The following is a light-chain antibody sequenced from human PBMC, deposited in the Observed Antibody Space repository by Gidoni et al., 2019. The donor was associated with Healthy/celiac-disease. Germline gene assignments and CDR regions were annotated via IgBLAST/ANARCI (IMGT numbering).Light chain of an antibody. CDR2: DAS. Sequence: EIVLTQSPATLSLSPGERATLSCRASQRVSSYLAWYQQKPGQAPRLRIYDASHRATGSPARFSGSGSGTDFTLTISSLEPEDFAVYYCQQRSNGRFTFGPGTKVDIK. CDR1: QRVSSY. CDR3: QQRSNGRFT. J-gene: IGKJ3*01. V-gene: IGKV3-11*01.